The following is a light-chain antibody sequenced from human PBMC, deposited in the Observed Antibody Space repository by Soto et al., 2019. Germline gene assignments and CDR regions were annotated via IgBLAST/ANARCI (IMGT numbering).Light chain of an antibody. J-gene: IGKJ3*01. CDR2: AAS. V-gene: IGKV1-9*01. Sequence: DIQLTQSPSFLSASVGDRVTLTCRASQAISSYLAWYQQKPGKAPKLLIYAASTLQSGVPSRFSGSGSGTEFTLTISSLHPEDFATYYRQQLNRYPQAFGPGTQVDIK. CDR3: QQLNRYPQA. CDR1: QAISSY.